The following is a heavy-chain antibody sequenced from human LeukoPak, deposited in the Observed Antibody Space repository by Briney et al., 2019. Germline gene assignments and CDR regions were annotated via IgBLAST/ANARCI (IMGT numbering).Heavy chain of an antibody. D-gene: IGHD4-17*01. CDR1: GYTFTDYY. Sequence: GASVKVSCKASGYTFTDYYIHWVRQAPGQGLEWMGWINPNSGGTNFAQKFQGRVTMTRDTSINTAYMEMSRLTFDDTAVYYCASEVTTVTTRFDPWGQGTLVAVSS. V-gene: IGHV1-2*02. J-gene: IGHJ5*02. CDR2: INPNSGGT. CDR3: ASEVTTVTTRFDP.